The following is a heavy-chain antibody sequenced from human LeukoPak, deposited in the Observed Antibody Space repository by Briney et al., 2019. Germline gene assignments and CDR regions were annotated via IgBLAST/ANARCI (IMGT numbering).Heavy chain of an antibody. CDR1: GFTFSSYE. V-gene: IGHV3-48*03. D-gene: IGHD4-17*01. Sequence: PGGSLRLSCAASGFTFSSYEMNWVRQAPGKGLEWVSYISSSGSTIYYADSVKGRFTISRDNAKNSLYLQMNSLRAEDTAVYYCARDGVLRSGRINWFDPWGQGTLVTVSS. J-gene: IGHJ5*02. CDR3: ARDGVLRSGRINWFDP. CDR2: ISSSGSTI.